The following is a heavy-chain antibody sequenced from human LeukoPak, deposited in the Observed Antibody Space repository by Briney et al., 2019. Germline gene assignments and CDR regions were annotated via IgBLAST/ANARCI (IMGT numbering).Heavy chain of an antibody. V-gene: IGHV4-59*01. Sequence: PSETLSLTCTVSGGSISSYYWSWIRQPPGKGLEWIGYIYYSGSTNYNPSLKSRVTISVDTSKNQFSLELSSVTAADTAVYYCARFLVPKYYYYMDVWGKGTTVTVSS. J-gene: IGHJ6*03. CDR2: IYYSGST. CDR3: ARFLVPKYYYYMDV. CDR1: GGSISSYY. D-gene: IGHD6-6*01.